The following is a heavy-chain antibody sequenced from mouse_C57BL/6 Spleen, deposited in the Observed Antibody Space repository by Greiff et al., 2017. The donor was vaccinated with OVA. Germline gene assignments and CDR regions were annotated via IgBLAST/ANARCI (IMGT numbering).Heavy chain of an antibody. D-gene: IGHD4-1*01. CDR1: GFNIKDDY. J-gene: IGHJ4*01. CDR3: AKTGTGAMDY. V-gene: IGHV14-4*01. Sequence: VQLQQSGAELVRPGASVKLSCTASGFNIKDDYMHWVKQRPEQGLEWIGWIDPENGDTEYASKFQGKATITADTSSSTAYMQLSSLTSEDSAVYYCAKTGTGAMDYWGQGTSVTVSS. CDR2: IDPENGDT.